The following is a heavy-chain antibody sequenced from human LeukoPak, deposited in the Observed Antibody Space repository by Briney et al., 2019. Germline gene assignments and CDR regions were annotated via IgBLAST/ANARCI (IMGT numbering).Heavy chain of an antibody. D-gene: IGHD2/OR15-2a*01. CDR1: GGSFSGYY. CDR2: INHSGGT. CDR3: ARAVIQNFDY. J-gene: IGHJ4*02. V-gene: IGHV4-34*01. Sequence: PSETLSLTCAVYGGSFSGYYWSWIRQPPGKGLEWIGEINHSGGTNYNPSLKSRVTISVDTSKNHFSLKLSSVTAADTAVYYCARAVIQNFDYWGQGTLVTVSS.